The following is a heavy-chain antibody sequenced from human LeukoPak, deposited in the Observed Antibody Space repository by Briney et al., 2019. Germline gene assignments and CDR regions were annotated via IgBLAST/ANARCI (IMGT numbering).Heavy chain of an antibody. Sequence: GGSLRLSCAASGFTFSSYWMHWVRQAPGKGLVWVSRINSDGSSTSYADSVKGRFTISRDNAKNTLYLQMNSLRAEDTAVYYCARDLSPPDGYNPYYFDYWGQGTLVTVSS. CDR1: GFTFSSYW. V-gene: IGHV3-74*01. J-gene: IGHJ4*02. CDR2: INSDGSST. CDR3: ARDLSPPDGYNPYYFDY. D-gene: IGHD5-24*01.